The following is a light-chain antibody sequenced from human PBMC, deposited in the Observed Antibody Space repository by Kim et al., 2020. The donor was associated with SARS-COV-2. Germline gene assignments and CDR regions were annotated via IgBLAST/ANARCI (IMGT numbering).Light chain of an antibody. V-gene: IGKV1-39*01. J-gene: IGKJ5*01. CDR3: EQTYSTPT. Sequence: SASGGDRVTITCRASQSITNYLNWYQQKPGKAPKVLIYTTSSLQSGVPSRFSGSGSGTDFTLTISSLQPEDFATYYCEQTYSTPTFGQGTRLEIK. CDR1: QSITNY. CDR2: TTS.